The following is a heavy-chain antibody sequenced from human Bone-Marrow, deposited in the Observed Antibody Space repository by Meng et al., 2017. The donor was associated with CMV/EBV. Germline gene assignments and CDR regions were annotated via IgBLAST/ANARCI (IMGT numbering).Heavy chain of an antibody. CDR1: GFTLGDYA. CDR3: TREARLRDFWSGYYTYYYGMDV. D-gene: IGHD3-3*01. CDR2: IRSKAYGGTT. V-gene: IGHV3-49*04. Sequence: GGSLRLSCTASGFTLGDYAMSWVRQAPGKGLEWVGFIRSKAYGGTTEYAASVKGRFTISRDDSKSIAYLQMNSLKTEDTAVYYCTREARLRDFWSGYYTYYYGMDVWGQGTTVTVSS. J-gene: IGHJ6*02.